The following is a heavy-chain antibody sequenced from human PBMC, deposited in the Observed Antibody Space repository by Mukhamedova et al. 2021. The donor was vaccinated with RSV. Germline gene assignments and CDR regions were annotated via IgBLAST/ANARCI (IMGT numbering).Heavy chain of an antibody. J-gene: IGHJ5*02. CDR3: ARDLKFGVVITHRWFDP. V-gene: IGHV1-69*15. CDR2: IIPIFGTA. D-gene: IGHD3-3*01. Sequence: VRQAPGQGLEWMGRIIPIFGTANYAQKFQGRVTITADESTSTAYMELSSLRSEVTAVYYCARDLKFGVVITHRWFDPWGQGTLV.